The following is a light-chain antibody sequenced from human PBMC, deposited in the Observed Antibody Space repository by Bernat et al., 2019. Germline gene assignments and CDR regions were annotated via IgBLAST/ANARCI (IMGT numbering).Light chain of an antibody. CDR2: VAS. CDR3: HQRSAWPHT. J-gene: IGKJ2*01. Sequence: EIVLTQSPGTLSLSPGERATLSCRASQSVSTNLAWYQQKPGQAPRLLIYVASNRATGIPARFSGSGSGTDFTLTISSLEPEDFAVYYCHQRSAWPHTFGQGTKLEIK. V-gene: IGKV3-11*01. CDR1: QSVSTN.